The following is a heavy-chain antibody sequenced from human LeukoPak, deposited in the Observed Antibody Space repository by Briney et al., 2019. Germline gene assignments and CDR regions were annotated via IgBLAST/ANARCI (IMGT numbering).Heavy chain of an antibody. CDR2: ISSSSGI. Sequence: GGSLRLSCIASGFTFSSYEMSWVRPAPGRGLGWVSYISSSSGIFYAGSVKGRFTISRDNAKNSLYLQMNSLRAEDTAVYYCARGFSYSGQGTLVTVSS. CDR3: ARGFSY. V-gene: IGHV3-48*03. CDR1: GFTFSSYE. J-gene: IGHJ4*02.